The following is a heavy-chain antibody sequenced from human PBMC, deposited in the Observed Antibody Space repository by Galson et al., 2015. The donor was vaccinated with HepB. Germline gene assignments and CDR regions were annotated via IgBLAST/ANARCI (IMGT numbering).Heavy chain of an antibody. Sequence: ETLSLTCTVSGGSISSAGHYWGWIRQPPGKGLEWIGNIYYTGIPYYNPSLKSRVTISEDTSRNPFSLKLSSVTAADTAVYYCAGIVLVSAAQFDYWGQGTLVTVSS. CDR3: AGIVLVSAAQFDY. CDR2: IYYTGIP. V-gene: IGHV4-39*02. CDR1: GGSISSAGHY. J-gene: IGHJ4*02. D-gene: IGHD2-2*01.